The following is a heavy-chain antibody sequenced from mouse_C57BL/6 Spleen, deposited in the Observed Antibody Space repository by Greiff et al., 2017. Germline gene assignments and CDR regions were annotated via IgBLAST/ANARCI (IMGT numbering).Heavy chain of an antibody. D-gene: IGHD1-1*01. V-gene: IGHV1-55*01. J-gene: IGHJ4*01. CDR2: IYPGSGST. CDR1: GYTFTSYW. Sequence: QVQLQQPGAELVKPGASVKMSCKASGYTFTSYWITWVKQRPGQGLEWIGDIYPGSGSTNYNEKFKSKATLTVDTSSSTAYMQLSSLTSEDSAVYYCARKGKFITTVVATGDYAMDYWGQGTSVTVSS. CDR3: ARKGKFITTVVATGDYAMDY.